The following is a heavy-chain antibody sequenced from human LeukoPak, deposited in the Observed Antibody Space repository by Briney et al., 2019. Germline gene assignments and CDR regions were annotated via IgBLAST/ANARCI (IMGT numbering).Heavy chain of an antibody. V-gene: IGHV5-51*01. CDR2: IYPGDSDT. CDR3: ARRGSGSYLFDY. Sequence: AESLKISCKGSGYSFTSYWIAWVRQMRGKGLEWMGIIYPGDSDTRYSPSFEGQVTMSADKSISTAYLQWSGLKASDSAMYYCARRGSGSYLFDYWGQGTLVTVCS. D-gene: IGHD1-26*01. CDR1: GYSFTSYW. J-gene: IGHJ4*02.